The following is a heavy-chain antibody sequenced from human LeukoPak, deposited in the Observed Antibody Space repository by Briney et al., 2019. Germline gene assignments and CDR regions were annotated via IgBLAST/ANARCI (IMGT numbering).Heavy chain of an antibody. D-gene: IGHD6-13*01. J-gene: IGHJ5*02. V-gene: IGHV4-30-4*01. Sequence: SETLSLTCTVSGGSISSGDYYWTWIRQSPGKGLEWIGYIYYSGSTYYNPSLKSRVTISVDTSKNQFSLNLSSVTAADTAVYYCARYSSSWYWFDPWGQGTLVTVSS. CDR1: GGSISSGDYY. CDR2: IYYSGST. CDR3: ARYSSSWYWFDP.